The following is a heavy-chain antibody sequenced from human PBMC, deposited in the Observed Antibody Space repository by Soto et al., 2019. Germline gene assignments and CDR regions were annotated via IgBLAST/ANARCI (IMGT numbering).Heavy chain of an antibody. CDR1: GFTFSSYG. J-gene: IGHJ4*02. CDR2: ISYDGSNK. D-gene: IGHD6-19*01. Sequence: GGSLRLSCAASGFTFSSYGMHWVRQAPGKGLEWVAVISYDGSNKYYADSVKGRFTISRDNSKNTLYLQMNSLRAEDTAVYYCAKDLGRWGSSGRRQYYFDYWGQGTLVTVSS. V-gene: IGHV3-30*18. CDR3: AKDLGRWGSSGRRQYYFDY.